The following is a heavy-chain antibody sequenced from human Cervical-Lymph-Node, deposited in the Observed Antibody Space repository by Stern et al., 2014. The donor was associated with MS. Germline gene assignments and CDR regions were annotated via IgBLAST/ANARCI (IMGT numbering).Heavy chain of an antibody. CDR3: ARHVQVFDY. V-gene: IGHV5-51*01. CDR1: GYSFTIYY. CDR2: IYPYASYT. J-gene: IGHJ4*02. Sequence: EVQLVESGAEVKKPGESLKISCKLSGYSFTIYYIAWVRQMPGKGLDCMWVIYPYASYTTYSPSFQGQVTISANKSITTAYLQWSSLRASDTAMYYCARHVQVFDYWGQGTLVTVSS.